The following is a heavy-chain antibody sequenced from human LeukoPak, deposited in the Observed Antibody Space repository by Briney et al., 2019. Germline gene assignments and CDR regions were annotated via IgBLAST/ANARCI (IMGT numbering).Heavy chain of an antibody. CDR2: IIPIFGTA. CDR3: ARYSGYESAFDY. D-gene: IGHD5-12*01. Sequence: ASVKVSCKASGYTFTSYGISWVRQAPGQGLEWMGGIIPIFGTANYAQKFQGRVTITADKSTSTAYMELSSLRSEDTAVYYCARYSGYESAFDYWGQGTLVTVSS. CDR1: GYTFTSYG. V-gene: IGHV1-69*06. J-gene: IGHJ4*02.